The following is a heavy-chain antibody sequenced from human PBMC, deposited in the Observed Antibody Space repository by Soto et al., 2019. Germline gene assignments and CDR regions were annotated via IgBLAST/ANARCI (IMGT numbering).Heavy chain of an antibody. J-gene: IGHJ6*02. Sequence: GGSLRLSCAASGFTFSSYGMHWVRQAPGKGLEWVAVIWYDGSNKYYADSVKGRFTISRDNSKNTLYLQMNSLRAEDTAVYYCARPLLDQIPYYYYYGMDVWGQGTTVTVSS. CDR1: GFTFSSYG. D-gene: IGHD2-2*02. V-gene: IGHV3-33*01. CDR2: IWYDGSNK. CDR3: ARPLLDQIPYYYYYGMDV.